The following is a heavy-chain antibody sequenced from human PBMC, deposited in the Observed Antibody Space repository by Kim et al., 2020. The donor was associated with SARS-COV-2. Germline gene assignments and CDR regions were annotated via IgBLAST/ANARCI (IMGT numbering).Heavy chain of an antibody. CDR2: ISWNSGSI. J-gene: IGHJ4*02. CDR3: AKDKAYDFWSGYSTPTFDY. Sequence: GGSLRLSCAASGFTFGDYAMHWVRQAPGKSLEWVSGISWNSGSIGYADSVKGRFTISRDNAKNSLYLQMNSLRAEDTALYYCAKDKAYDFWSGYSTPTFDYWGQGTLVTVSS. D-gene: IGHD3-3*01. V-gene: IGHV3-9*01. CDR1: GFTFGDYA.